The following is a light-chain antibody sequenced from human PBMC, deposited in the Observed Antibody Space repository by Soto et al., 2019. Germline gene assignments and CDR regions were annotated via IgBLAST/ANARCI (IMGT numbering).Light chain of an antibody. V-gene: IGKV1-5*03. CDR3: QQYNSYSLT. CDR2: KAS. CDR1: QTISSW. J-gene: IGKJ4*01. Sequence: DIQMTQSPSTLSASIGDRVTITCRASQTISSWLAWYQQKPGKAPNLLIYKASSLESGVPSRFSGSGSGTEFTLTITSLQPDDGASYCCQQYNSYSLTFGGGTKVEIK.